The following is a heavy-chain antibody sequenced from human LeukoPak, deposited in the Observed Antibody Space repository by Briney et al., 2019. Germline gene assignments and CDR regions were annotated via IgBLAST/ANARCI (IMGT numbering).Heavy chain of an antibody. J-gene: IGHJ4*02. Sequence: GGSLRLSCAASGFTFSDYAMNWVRQAPGKGLEWVSSMSSSSSYIYYADSVKGRFTISRDNAKNSLYLQMNSLRAEDTAVYYCARGLGGYDQFFDYWGQGTLVTVSS. CDR1: GFTFSDYA. D-gene: IGHD5-12*01. CDR2: MSSSSSYI. V-gene: IGHV3-21*01. CDR3: ARGLGGYDQFFDY.